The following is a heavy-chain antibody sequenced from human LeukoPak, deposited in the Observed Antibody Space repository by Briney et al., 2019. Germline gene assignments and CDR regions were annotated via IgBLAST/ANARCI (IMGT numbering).Heavy chain of an antibody. Sequence: PSETLSFICTVSGGSISSGDYYWSWIRQPPGKGLEWIGYIYYSGSTYYNPSLKSRVTISVDTSKNQFSLKLSSVTAADTAVYYCAREAGVLGGDYWGQGTLVTVSS. J-gene: IGHJ4*02. CDR1: GGSISSGDYY. V-gene: IGHV4-30-4*08. D-gene: IGHD2-8*01. CDR3: AREAGVLGGDY. CDR2: IYYSGST.